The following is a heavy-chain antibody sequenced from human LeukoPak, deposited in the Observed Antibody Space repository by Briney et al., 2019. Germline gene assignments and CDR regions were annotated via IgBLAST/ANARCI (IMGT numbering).Heavy chain of an antibody. CDR3: ARDGLGIAVAGKSNWFDP. CDR2: ISYDGSNK. V-gene: IGHV3-30*04. D-gene: IGHD6-19*01. J-gene: IGHJ5*02. CDR1: GFTFSSYA. Sequence: PGGSLRLSCAASGFTFSSYAMHWVRQAPGKGLEWVAVISYDGSNKYYADSVKGRFTISRDNSKNTLYLQMNSLRAEDTAVYYCARDGLGIAVAGKSNWFDPWGQGTLVTVSS.